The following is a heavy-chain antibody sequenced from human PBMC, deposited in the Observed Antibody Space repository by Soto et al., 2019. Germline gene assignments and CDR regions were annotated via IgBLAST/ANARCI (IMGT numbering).Heavy chain of an antibody. Sequence: PGGSLCLSCAASLCTVSSYSMNWVRQAPGKGLEWVASISSTSSHTYYADSVKGRFTISRDNAKSSLYLQMESVSADETDVYYCERGGYVHSGYHWGQGNLVTVSS. CDR3: ERGGYVHSGYH. CDR2: ISSTSSHT. V-gene: IGHV3-21*01. J-gene: IGHJ4*02. CDR1: LCTVSSYS. D-gene: IGHD3-22*01.